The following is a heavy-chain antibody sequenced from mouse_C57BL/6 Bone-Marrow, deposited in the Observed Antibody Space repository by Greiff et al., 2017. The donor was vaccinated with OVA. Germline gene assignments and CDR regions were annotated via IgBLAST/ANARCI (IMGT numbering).Heavy chain of an antibody. CDR2: IHPNSGST. Sequence: VQLKESGAELVKPGASVKLSCKASGYTFTSYWMHWVKQRPGQGLEWIGMIHPNSGSTNYNEKFKSKATLTVDKSSSTAYMQLSSLTSEDSAVYYCARTRDYFDYWGQGTTLTVSS. CDR3: ARTRDYFDY. CDR1: GYTFTSYW. J-gene: IGHJ2*01. V-gene: IGHV1-64*01.